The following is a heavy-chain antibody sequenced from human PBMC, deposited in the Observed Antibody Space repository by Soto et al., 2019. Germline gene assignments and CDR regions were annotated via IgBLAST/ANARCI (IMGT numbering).Heavy chain of an antibody. V-gene: IGHV2-5*01. D-gene: IGHD6-13*01. CDR1: GFSLSTSGMG. CDR3: AHRLQYSSSRSFDC. J-gene: IGHJ4*02. CDR2: IYWNYDK. Sequence: QITLKESGPTLVKPTQTLTLTCTFSGFSLSTSGMGVGWIRQPPGKALEWLALIYWNYDKRYSPSLKSRLTINTDTSKNQVVLAMTNMDPMDTATYYCAHRLQYSSSRSFDCWGQGTLVTVSS.